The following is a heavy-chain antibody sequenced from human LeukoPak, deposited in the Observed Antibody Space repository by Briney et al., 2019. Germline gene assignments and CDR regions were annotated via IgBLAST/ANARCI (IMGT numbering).Heavy chain of an antibody. V-gene: IGHV1-69*05. CDR2: IIPIFGTA. CDR3: ARERPGKSVIVVVITTSGAFDI. CDR1: GGTFSSYA. D-gene: IGHD3-22*01. Sequence: GASVKVSCKASGGTFSSYAISWVRQAPGQGLEWMGGIIPIFGTANYAQKFQGRVTMTRDMSTSTVYMELSSLRSEDTAVYYCARERPGKSVIVVVITTSGAFDIWGQGTMVTVSS. J-gene: IGHJ3*02.